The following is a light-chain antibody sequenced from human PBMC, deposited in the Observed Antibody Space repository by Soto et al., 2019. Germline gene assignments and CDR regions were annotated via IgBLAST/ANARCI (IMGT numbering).Light chain of an antibody. J-gene: IGKJ1*01. CDR1: QSITIW. Sequence: DIQMTQSPSTLSASVGDRVTITCRASQSITIWLAWYQQKPGKAPKLLIFDASSLESGVPSRFNGSGSGTEFTLTISSLQPDDFATYYCQQYNSYSWTFGQGTKVDIK. V-gene: IGKV1-5*01. CDR2: DAS. CDR3: QQYNSYSWT.